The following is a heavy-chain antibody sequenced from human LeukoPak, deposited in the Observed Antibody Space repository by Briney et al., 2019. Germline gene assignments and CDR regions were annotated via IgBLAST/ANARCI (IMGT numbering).Heavy chain of an antibody. Sequence: GGSLRLSCTASGFTFGDYAMSWVRQAPGKGLEWVGFIRSKAYGGTTEYAASVKGRFTISRDDSKSIAYLQMNSLKTEDTAVYYCTRDFSYYDFWSGYEEYYMDVWGKGTTVTVSS. CDR2: IRSKAYGGTT. V-gene: IGHV3-49*04. J-gene: IGHJ6*03. CDR1: GFTFGDYA. D-gene: IGHD3-3*01. CDR3: TRDFSYYDFWSGYEEYYMDV.